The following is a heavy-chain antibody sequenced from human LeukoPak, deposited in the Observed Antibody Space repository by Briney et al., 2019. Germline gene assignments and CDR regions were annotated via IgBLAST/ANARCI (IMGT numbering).Heavy chain of an antibody. CDR2: ISWNSGSI. V-gene: IGHV3-9*01. J-gene: IGHJ4*02. CDR3: AKGLDGSGYSHFDY. Sequence: PGRSLRLSCAASGFTFDDYAMHWVRQAPGKGLEWVSGISWNSGSIGYADSVKGRFTISRDNAKNSLYLQMNSLRAEDTALYYCAKGLDGSGYSHFDYWGQGTLVTVSS. D-gene: IGHD3-22*01. CDR1: GFTFDDYA.